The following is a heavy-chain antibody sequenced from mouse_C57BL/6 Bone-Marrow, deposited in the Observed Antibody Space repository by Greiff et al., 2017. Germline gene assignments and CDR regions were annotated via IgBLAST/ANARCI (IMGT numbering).Heavy chain of an antibody. Sequence: QVQLQPSGAELVKPGASVKLSCKASGYTFTSYWMQWVKQRPGQGLEWIGEIDPSDSYTNYNQKFKGKATLTVDTSSSTAYMQLSSLTSEDSAVYYCARDYDYTWFAYWGQGTLVTVSA. V-gene: IGHV1-50*01. CDR1: GYTFTSYW. J-gene: IGHJ3*01. CDR3: ARDYDYTWFAY. D-gene: IGHD2-4*01. CDR2: IDPSDSYT.